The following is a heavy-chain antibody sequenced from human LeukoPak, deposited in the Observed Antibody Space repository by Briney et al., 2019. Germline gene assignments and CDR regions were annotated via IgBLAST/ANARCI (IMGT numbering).Heavy chain of an antibody. CDR1: GFTFSSYA. D-gene: IGHD4-23*01. J-gene: IGHJ3*02. CDR2: ISGSGGAT. V-gene: IGHV3-23*01. Sequence: PGGSLRLSCAASGFTFSSYAMSWFRQAPEKGLEWVSTISGSGGATYYTDSVKGRFTISRDNSNNTLYLQMNSLRAEDTAVYYCAKHYGGNSGDSALDIWGQGTMVTVSS. CDR3: AKHYGGNSGDSALDI.